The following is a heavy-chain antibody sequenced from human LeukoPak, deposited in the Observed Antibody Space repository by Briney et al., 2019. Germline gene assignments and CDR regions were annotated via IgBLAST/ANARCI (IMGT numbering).Heavy chain of an antibody. J-gene: IGHJ4*02. V-gene: IGHV1-2*02. CDR2: INPNSGGT. D-gene: IGHD1-26*01. CDR3: ARDSPGMYSGSDY. Sequence: ASVKVSCKASGYTFTGYYMHWVRQAPGQGLEWMGWINPNSGGTNYAQKFQGRVTMTRDTSISTAYMELSRLRSDDTAVYHCARDSPGMYSGSDYWGQGTLVTVSS. CDR1: GYTFTGYY.